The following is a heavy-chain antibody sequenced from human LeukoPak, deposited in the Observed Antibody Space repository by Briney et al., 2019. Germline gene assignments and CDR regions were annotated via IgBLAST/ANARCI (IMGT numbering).Heavy chain of an antibody. CDR3: ARSRAVAGNWFDP. Sequence: SQTLPLTCTVSGGSISSGSYYWSWIRQPPGKGLEWIGYIYYSGSTNYNPSLKSRVTMSVDTSKNQFSLKLSSVTAADTAVYYCARSRAVAGNWFDPWGQGTLVTVSS. V-gene: IGHV4-61*01. D-gene: IGHD6-19*01. CDR1: GGSISSGSYY. J-gene: IGHJ5*02. CDR2: IYYSGST.